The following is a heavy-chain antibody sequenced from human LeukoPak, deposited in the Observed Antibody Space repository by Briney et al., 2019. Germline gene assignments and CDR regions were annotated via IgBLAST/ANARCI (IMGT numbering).Heavy chain of an antibody. CDR1: GGSFSGYY. D-gene: IGHD5-12*01. CDR2: INHSGRT. CDR3: ARVLGYLYTGYDPARFDY. Sequence: SETLSLTCAVYGGSFSGYYWSWLRQPPGKGREGLREINHSGRTNYNPPLKSRVTISVDTSKNQFSLKLTSVTAADTAVYYCARVLGYLYTGYDPARFDYWREGSLVTVSS. V-gene: IGHV4-34*01. J-gene: IGHJ4*02.